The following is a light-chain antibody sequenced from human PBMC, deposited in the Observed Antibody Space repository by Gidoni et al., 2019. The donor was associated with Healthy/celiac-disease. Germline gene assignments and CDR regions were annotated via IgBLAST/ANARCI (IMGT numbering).Light chain of an antibody. J-gene: IGKJ2*01. CDR1: QSFLYSSNNKNY. V-gene: IGKV4-1*01. CDR2: WAS. Sequence: IVMTQSPHSLAVSLGERVTINCKSSQSFLYSSNNKNYLAWYQQKTGQRPKLLIYWASTRESGVPDRFSGSGYGTDFTLTISSLQAEDVAVYYCQKYYSTPYTFGQGTKLEIK. CDR3: QKYYSTPYT.